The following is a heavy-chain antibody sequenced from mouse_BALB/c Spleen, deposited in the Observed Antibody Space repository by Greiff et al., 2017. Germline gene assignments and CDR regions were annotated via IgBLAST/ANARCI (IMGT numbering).Heavy chain of an antibody. Sequence: EVQLQQSGPGLVKPSQSLSLTCTVTGYSITSDYAWNWIRQFPGNKLEWMGYISYSGSTSYNPSLKSRISITRDTSKNQFFLQLNSVTTEDTATYYCAREAHYYGSSNCDYWGQGTTLTVSS. CDR2: ISYSGST. CDR1: GYSITSDYA. CDR3: AREAHYYGSSNCDY. J-gene: IGHJ2*01. D-gene: IGHD1-1*01. V-gene: IGHV3-2*02.